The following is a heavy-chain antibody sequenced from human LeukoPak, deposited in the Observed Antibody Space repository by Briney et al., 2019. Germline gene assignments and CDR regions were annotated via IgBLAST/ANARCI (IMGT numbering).Heavy chain of an antibody. V-gene: IGHV1-2*04. CDR3: ARDRRDPHYYGSGSYYKGYYYYYGMDV. CDR2: INPNSGGT. J-gene: IGHJ6*02. D-gene: IGHD3-10*01. CDR1: GYTFTDYY. Sequence: ASVKVSCKASGYTFTDYYMHWVRQAPGQGLEWMGWINPNSGGTNYAQKFQGWVTMTRDTSISTAYMELSRLRSDDTAVNYCARDRRDPHYYGSGSYYKGYYYYYGMDVWGQGTTVTVSS.